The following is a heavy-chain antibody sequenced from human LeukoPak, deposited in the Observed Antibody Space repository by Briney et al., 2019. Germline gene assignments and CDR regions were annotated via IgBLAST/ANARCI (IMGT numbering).Heavy chain of an antibody. D-gene: IGHD2-15*01. CDR3: ARGGYHHGFDI. CDR1: GFTFNTYW. V-gene: IGHV3-74*01. J-gene: IGHJ3*02. CDR2: IDNDGGDT. Sequence: PGGSLRLSCAASGFTFNTYWLHWVRQAPGKGLVWVSRIDNDGGDTIYADSVKGRFTISRDNAKSTLYLQMNSLKAEDTAVYYCARGGYHHGFDIWGQGTMVTVSS.